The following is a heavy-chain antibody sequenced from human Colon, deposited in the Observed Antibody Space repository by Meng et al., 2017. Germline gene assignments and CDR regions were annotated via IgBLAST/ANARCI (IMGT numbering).Heavy chain of an antibody. CDR1: GYSFTTYG. D-gene: IGHD3-16*01. Sequence: ASVKVSCKTSGYSFTTYGITWVRQAPGQGLEWMGWISTHNSYTNYGEKIQGRVTMTADTSTSTVYMELRNLKSDDTAVYYCARGIMVTFGGIINVADAFDIWGQGTLVTVSS. V-gene: IGHV1-18*01. CDR2: ISTHNSYT. CDR3: ARGIMVTFGGIINVADAFDI. J-gene: IGHJ3*02.